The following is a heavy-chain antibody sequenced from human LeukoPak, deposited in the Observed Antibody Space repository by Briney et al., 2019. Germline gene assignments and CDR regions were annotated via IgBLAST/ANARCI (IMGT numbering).Heavy chain of an antibody. Sequence: GRSLRLSCAASGFTFSSYGMHWVRQAPGKGLEWVAVIWYDGSNKYYADSVKGRFTISRDNSKNTLYLQMNSLRAEDTAVYYCAKDPLDGYIYYFDYWGQGTLVTVSS. CDR1: GFTFSSYG. D-gene: IGHD5-24*01. CDR2: IWYDGSNK. CDR3: AKDPLDGYIYYFDY. V-gene: IGHV3-33*06. J-gene: IGHJ4*02.